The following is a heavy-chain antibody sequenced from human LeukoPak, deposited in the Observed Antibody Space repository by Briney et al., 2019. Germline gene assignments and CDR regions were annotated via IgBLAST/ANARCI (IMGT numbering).Heavy chain of an antibody. CDR2: INSNGGTT. V-gene: IGHV3-64*01. D-gene: IGHD6-13*01. CDR3: ARGYSSSWYGGADNYFDY. CDR1: GFSFSSSA. Sequence: PGGSLRLSCAASGFSFSSSAMHWVRQAPGKGLEYVSAINSNGGTTYYANSVKGRFTISRDNSKNTLYLQMKSLRAEDTAVYYCARGYSSSWYGGADNYFDYWGQGTLVTVSS. J-gene: IGHJ4*02.